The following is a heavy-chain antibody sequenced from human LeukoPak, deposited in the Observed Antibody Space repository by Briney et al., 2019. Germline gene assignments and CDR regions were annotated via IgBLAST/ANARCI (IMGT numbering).Heavy chain of an antibody. Sequence: LPGGSLRLSCAASGFTFSSCAMSWVRQAPGKGLEWVSAISGSGGSTYYADSVKGRFTISRDNAKNSVHLQMNSLRAEDTAVYYCARGRNFYDSSGSYHYFDYWGQGTLVTVSS. V-gene: IGHV3-23*01. CDR1: GFTFSSCA. D-gene: IGHD3-22*01. CDR3: ARGRNFYDSSGSYHYFDY. J-gene: IGHJ4*02. CDR2: ISGSGGST.